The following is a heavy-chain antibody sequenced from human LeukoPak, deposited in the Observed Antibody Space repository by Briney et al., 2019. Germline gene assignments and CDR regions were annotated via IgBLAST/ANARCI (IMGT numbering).Heavy chain of an antibody. D-gene: IGHD3-10*01. CDR3: ARGPATGSSNY. CDR1: GFTFSYYE. V-gene: IGHV3-48*03. J-gene: IGHJ4*02. CDR2: ISSSGSTI. Sequence: GGSLRLSCAASGFTFSYYEMNWVRQAPGKGLEWVSYISSSGSTINYADSVKGRFTISRDNAKNSLYLQMNSLRAEDTAVYYCARGPATGSSNYWGQGTLVTVSS.